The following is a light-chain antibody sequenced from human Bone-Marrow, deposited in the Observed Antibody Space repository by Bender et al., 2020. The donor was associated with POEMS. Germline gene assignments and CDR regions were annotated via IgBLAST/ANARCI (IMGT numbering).Light chain of an antibody. Sequence: QSVLTQPPSASGTPGQRVTISCSGSSSNIESNFVYWYQHVPGTAPKLLIFRNNLRPSGVPDRFSGSQSDTSASLAISGLQSEDEADYYCAVWDDSLNGWVFGGGTSLTVL. CDR1: SSNIESNF. J-gene: IGLJ3*02. CDR3: AVWDDSLNGWV. CDR2: RNN. V-gene: IGLV1-44*01.